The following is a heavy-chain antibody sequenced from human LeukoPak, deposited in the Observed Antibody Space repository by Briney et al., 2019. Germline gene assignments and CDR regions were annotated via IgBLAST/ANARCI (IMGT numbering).Heavy chain of an antibody. Sequence: SETLSLTCTVSGGSISSSSYYWGWIRQPPGKGLEWIGNIFYSGSTYYGPSLKSRLTISLDTSKNQFSLKLSSVTAADTAAYYCARETSQKGAHYMDVWGKGTTITISS. CDR2: IFYSGST. J-gene: IGHJ6*03. CDR3: ARETSQKGAHYMDV. V-gene: IGHV4-39*07. CDR1: GGSISSSSYY. D-gene: IGHD3-16*01.